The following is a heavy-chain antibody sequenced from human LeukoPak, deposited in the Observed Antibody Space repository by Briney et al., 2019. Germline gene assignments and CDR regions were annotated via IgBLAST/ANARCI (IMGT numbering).Heavy chain of an antibody. V-gene: IGHV1-8*02. Sequence: ASVKVSCKASGYTFTSYGISWVRQATGQGLEWMGWMNPNSGNTGYAQKFRGRVTMTRNTSISTAYMELSSLRSEDTAVYYCARSYDFWSGYPYYYYGMDVWGQGTTVTVSS. D-gene: IGHD3-3*01. J-gene: IGHJ6*02. CDR1: GYTFTSYG. CDR2: MNPNSGNT. CDR3: ARSYDFWSGYPYYYYGMDV.